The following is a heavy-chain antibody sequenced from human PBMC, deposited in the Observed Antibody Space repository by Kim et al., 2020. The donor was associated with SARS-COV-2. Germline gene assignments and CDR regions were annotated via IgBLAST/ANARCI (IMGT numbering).Heavy chain of an antibody. CDR2: IWYDGSNK. V-gene: IGHV3-33*01. J-gene: IGHJ5*02. CDR3: ARDAGLNWFDP. CDR1: GFTFSSYG. Sequence: GGSLRLSCAASGFTFSSYGMHWVRQAPGKGLEWVADIWYDGSNKYYADSVKGRFTISRDDSKNTLYLQMNSLRAEDTAVYYCARDAGLNWFDPWGQGNLVTVSS. D-gene: IGHD3-22*01.